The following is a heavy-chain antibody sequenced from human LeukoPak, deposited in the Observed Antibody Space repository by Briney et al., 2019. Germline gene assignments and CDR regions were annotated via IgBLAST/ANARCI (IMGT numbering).Heavy chain of an antibody. J-gene: IGHJ4*02. CDR2: INHSGST. CDR1: GGSFSGYY. V-gene: IGHV4-34*01. CDR3: ASGLGGPMVDY. Sequence: KPSETLSLTCAVYGGSFSGYYWSWIRQPPGKGLEWIGEINHSGSTNYNPSLKSRVTISVHTSKNQFSLKLSSVTAADTAVYYCASGLGGPMVDYWGQGTLVTVSS. D-gene: IGHD3-10*01.